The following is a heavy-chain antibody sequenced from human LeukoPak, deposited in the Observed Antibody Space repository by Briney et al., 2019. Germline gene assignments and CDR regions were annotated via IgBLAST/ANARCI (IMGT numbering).Heavy chain of an antibody. V-gene: IGHV4-30-4*08. CDR1: GGSISSGDYY. Sequence: PSETLSLTCTVSGGSISSGDYYWSWIRQPPGKGLEWIGYIYYSGGTYCNPSLKSRVTISVDTSKNQFSLKLSSVTAADTAVYYCARVVRGYSYGYAVYYYMDVWGKGTTVTVSS. CDR2: IYYSGGT. CDR3: ARVVRGYSYGYAVYYYMDV. D-gene: IGHD5-18*01. J-gene: IGHJ6*03.